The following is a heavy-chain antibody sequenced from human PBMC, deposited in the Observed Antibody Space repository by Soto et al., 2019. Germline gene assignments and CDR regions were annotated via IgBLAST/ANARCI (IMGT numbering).Heavy chain of an antibody. D-gene: IGHD3-10*01. J-gene: IGHJ6*02. CDR2: IKSKTDGGTT. Sequence: SCKASGGTFSSYTLSWVRQAPGKGLEWVGRIKSKTDGGTTDYAAPVKGRFTISRDDSQNTLYLQMNSLKTEDTALYYCSTDIGIYGLDVWGQGTMVTVSS. CDR1: GGTFSSYT. V-gene: IGHV3-15*01. CDR3: STDIGIYGLDV.